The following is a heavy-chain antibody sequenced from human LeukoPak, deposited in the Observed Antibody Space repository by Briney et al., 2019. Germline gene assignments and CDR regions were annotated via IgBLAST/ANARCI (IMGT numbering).Heavy chain of an antibody. Sequence: VASVKVSCKASGYTFTSYYMHWVRQAPGQGLEWMGIINPSGGSTSYAQKFQGRVTMTRDMSTSTAYMELSSLRSEDTAVYYCARNRFDIVVVPAAPYNWFDPWGQGTLVTVSS. J-gene: IGHJ5*02. CDR2: INPSGGST. D-gene: IGHD2-2*01. CDR3: ARNRFDIVVVPAAPYNWFDP. CDR1: GYTFTSYY. V-gene: IGHV1-46*01.